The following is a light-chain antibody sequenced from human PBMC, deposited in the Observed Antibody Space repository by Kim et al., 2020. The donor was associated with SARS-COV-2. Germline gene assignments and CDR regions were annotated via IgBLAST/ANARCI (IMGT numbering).Light chain of an antibody. CDR1: QAISKY. V-gene: IGKV1-27*01. J-gene: IGKJ1*01. CDR3: QRYNGAPWT. CDR2: GAS. Sequence: SIGDRVTISWRASQAISKYLAWYQQKPGKAPKLLIHGASTLQSGVPSRFSGSGFGTDFTLTISSLQPEDVVTYYCQRYNGAPWTFGQGTKVDIK.